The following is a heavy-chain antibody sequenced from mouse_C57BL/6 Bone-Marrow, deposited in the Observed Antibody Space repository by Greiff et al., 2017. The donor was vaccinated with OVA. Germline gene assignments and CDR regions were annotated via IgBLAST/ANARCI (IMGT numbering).Heavy chain of an antibody. D-gene: IGHD2-5*01. Sequence: QVQLKESGAELVRPGASVKLSCKASGYTFTDYYINWVKQRPGQGLEWIARIYPGSGNTYYNEKFKGKATLTAEKSSSTAYMQLSSLTSEDSAVYFCARKVTNDYWGQGTTLTVSS. CDR2: IYPGSGNT. CDR1: GYTFTDYY. CDR3: ARKVTNDY. J-gene: IGHJ2*01. V-gene: IGHV1-76*01.